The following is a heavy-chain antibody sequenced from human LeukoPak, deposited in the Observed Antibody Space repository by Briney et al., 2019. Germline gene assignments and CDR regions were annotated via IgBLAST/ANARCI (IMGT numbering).Heavy chain of an antibody. J-gene: IGHJ5*01. CDR1: GFSFRSYW. CDR2: IKQDGSEK. Sequence: PGGSLRLSCAASGFSFRSYWMSWVRQAPGKGLEWVANIKQDGSEKYYVDSVKGRFTISRDNAKNSLYLQMNSLRAEDTAVYYCATYSTKNAREFESWGQGTLVTVSS. V-gene: IGHV3-7*01. D-gene: IGHD2/OR15-2a*01. CDR3: ATYSTKNAREFES.